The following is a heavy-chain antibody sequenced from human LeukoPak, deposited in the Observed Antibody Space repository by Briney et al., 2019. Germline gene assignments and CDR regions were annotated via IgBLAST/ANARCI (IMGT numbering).Heavy chain of an antibody. V-gene: IGHV1-69*05. CDR2: IIPIIGTA. J-gene: IGHJ3*02. CDR3: ARDKYVDALDI. Sequence: GSSVKVSCKASGGTFSSYAISWVRQGPGQGLEWMGRIIPIIGTANYAQKFQGRVTITTEESTSTASMELSSLRSEDTAVYYCARDKYVDALDIWGQGTMVTVSS. CDR1: GGTFSSYA. D-gene: IGHD2/OR15-2a*01.